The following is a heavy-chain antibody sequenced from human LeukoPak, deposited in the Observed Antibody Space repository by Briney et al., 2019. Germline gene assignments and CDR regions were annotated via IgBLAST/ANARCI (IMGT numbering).Heavy chain of an antibody. Sequence: QPGGSLTLSCGASGQTFGSSAMSWVRQAPGRGLEWGASISAGGSSTYYAHSLVGRLLISRDNAENTLYLKMDSLTVDDTAVYYCARVSCSGDVCYDFCDLWGPGTRVSVS. D-gene: IGHD2-21*02. V-gene: IGHV3-23*01. CDR2: ISAGGSST. CDR1: GQTFGSSA. CDR3: ARVSCSGDVCYDFCDL. J-gene: IGHJ4*02.